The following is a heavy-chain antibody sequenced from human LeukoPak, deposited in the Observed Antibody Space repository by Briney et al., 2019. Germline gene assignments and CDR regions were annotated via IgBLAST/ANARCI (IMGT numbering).Heavy chain of an antibody. D-gene: IGHD3-10*01. J-gene: IGHJ4*02. V-gene: IGHV3-21*01. CDR1: GFTFSSYA. CDR2: ISSSSSYI. CDR3: ARKLWFGEPCCYFDY. Sequence: GGSLRLSCAASGFTFSSYAMNWVRQAPGKGLEWVSSISSSSSYIYYADSVKGRFTISRDNAKNSLHLQMNSLRAEDTAVYYCARKLWFGEPCCYFDYWGQGTLVTVSS.